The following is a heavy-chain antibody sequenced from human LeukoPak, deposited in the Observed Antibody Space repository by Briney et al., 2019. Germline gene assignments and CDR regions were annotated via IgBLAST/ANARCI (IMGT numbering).Heavy chain of an antibody. CDR2: ISGSGGST. CDR3: ASALTYGDYVVPYYFDY. J-gene: IGHJ4*02. Sequence: PGGSLRLSCAASGFTFSSYAMSWVRQAPGKGLEWVSAISGSGGSTYYADSVKGRFTISRDNSKNTLYLQMNSLRAEDTAVYYCASALTYGDYVVPYYFDYWGQGTLVTVSS. V-gene: IGHV3-23*01. CDR1: GFTFSSYA. D-gene: IGHD4-17*01.